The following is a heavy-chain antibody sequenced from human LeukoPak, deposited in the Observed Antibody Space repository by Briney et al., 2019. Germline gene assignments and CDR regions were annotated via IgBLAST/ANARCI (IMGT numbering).Heavy chain of an antibody. CDR2: INPNSGGT. CDR1: GYTFTDCY. CDR3: AGLPRYNWNEPLDY. D-gene: IGHD1-20*01. Sequence: GASVKVSCTASGYTFTDCYIHWVRQAPGQGLEWMGWINPNSGGTKYAQKFQGRVTMTRDTSINTAYMELSRLTYDDTAVYYCAGLPRYNWNEPLDYWGQGTLVTVSS. V-gene: IGHV1-2*02. J-gene: IGHJ4*02.